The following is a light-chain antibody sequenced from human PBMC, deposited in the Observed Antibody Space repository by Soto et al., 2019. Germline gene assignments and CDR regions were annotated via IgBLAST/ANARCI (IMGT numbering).Light chain of an antibody. CDR3: QQYGSSVKT. J-gene: IGKJ1*01. CDR1: QSVSNNY. Sequence: GLSQSPGTLSLSTGERATLSCRASQSVSNNYLAWYQQKPGQAPSLLIFGASNRAPDIPDRFSGSGSGTDFTLTISRLEPEDFAVYFCQQYGSSVKTFGQGTKVAIK. CDR2: GAS. V-gene: IGKV3-20*01.